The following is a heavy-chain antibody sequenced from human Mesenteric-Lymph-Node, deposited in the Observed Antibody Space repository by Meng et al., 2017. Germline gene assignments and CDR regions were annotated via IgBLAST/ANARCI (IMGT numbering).Heavy chain of an antibody. CDR1: GFTFSSYS. V-gene: IGHV3-21*01. CDR3: ARIFRYSVHD. Sequence: GESLKISFAASGFTFSSYSMNWVRQAPGKGLEWVSSISSSSSYIYYADSVKGRFTISRDNAKNSLYLQMNSLRAEDTAVYYCARIFRYSVHDWGQGTLVTVSS. J-gene: IGHJ4*02. CDR2: ISSSSSYI. D-gene: IGHD6-13*01.